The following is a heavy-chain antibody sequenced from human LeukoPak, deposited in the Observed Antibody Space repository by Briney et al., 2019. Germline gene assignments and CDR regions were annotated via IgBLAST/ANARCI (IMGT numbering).Heavy chain of an antibody. J-gene: IGHJ5*02. Sequence: SGGSLRLSCAASGFTFSSYAMSWVRQAPGKGLEWVSAISGSGGSTYYADSVKGRFTISRDNSKNTLYLQMNSLRAEDTAVYYCAKGGYSSSWYVWFDPWGQGTLVTASS. CDR2: ISGSGGST. CDR1: GFTFSSYA. V-gene: IGHV3-23*01. CDR3: AKGGYSSSWYVWFDP. D-gene: IGHD6-13*01.